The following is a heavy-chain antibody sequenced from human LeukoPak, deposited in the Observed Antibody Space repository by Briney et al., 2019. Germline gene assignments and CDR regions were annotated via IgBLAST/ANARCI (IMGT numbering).Heavy chain of an antibody. J-gene: IGHJ4*02. CDR1: GGSISSYY. CDR3: ARLITYPFYYFDY. D-gene: IGHD1-14*01. Sequence: PSETLSLTCTVSGGSISSYYWSWIRQPPGKGLEWIGYIYYSGSTNYNPSLKSRVTISVDTSKNQFSLKLSSVTAADTAVYYCARLITYPFYYFDYWGQGTLVTVSS. V-gene: IGHV4-59*01. CDR2: IYYSGST.